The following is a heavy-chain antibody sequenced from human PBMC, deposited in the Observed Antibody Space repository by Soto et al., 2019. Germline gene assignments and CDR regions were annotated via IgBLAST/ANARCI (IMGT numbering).Heavy chain of an antibody. D-gene: IGHD6-13*01. V-gene: IGHV1-46*01. CDR1: GYTFTSYY. J-gene: IGHJ4*02. CDR3: ARGGGIRLLGQQQLETSYFDY. Sequence: ASVKVSCKASGYTFTSYYMHWVRQAPGQGLEWMGIINPSGGSTSYAQKFQGRVTMTRDTSTSTVYMELSSLRSEDTAVYYCARGGGIRLLGQQQLETSYFDYWGQGTLVTVSS. CDR2: INPSGGST.